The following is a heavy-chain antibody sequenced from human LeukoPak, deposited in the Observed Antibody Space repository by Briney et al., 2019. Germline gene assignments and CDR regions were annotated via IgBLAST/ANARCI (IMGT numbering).Heavy chain of an antibody. J-gene: IGHJ5*02. V-gene: IGHV4-38-2*02. Sequence: SETLSLTCTVSGYSISIGYYWGWIRQPPGKGLEWIGNIYHSGSTYYNPSLKSRVTISVDTSKNQFSLKLSSVTAADTAVYYCARDLSTLGEVPGAIQNWFDPWGQGTLVTVSS. CDR1: GYSISIGYY. CDR2: IYHSGST. CDR3: ARDLSTLGEVPGAIQNWFDP. D-gene: IGHD2-2*01.